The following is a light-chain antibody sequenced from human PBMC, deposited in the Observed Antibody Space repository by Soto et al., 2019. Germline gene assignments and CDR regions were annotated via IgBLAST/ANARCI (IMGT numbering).Light chain of an antibody. CDR2: DVS. J-gene: IGLJ1*01. CDR3: SSYTSGSTGV. CDR1: SSDVGGYNY. Sequence: QAVVTQPASVSGSPGQSITISCTGTSSDVGGYNYVSWYQQHPGKAPKLMIYDVSNRPSGVSNRFSGSKSGNTASLTISGLQAEDEADYYCSSYTSGSTGVFGTGTKLTVL. V-gene: IGLV2-14*03.